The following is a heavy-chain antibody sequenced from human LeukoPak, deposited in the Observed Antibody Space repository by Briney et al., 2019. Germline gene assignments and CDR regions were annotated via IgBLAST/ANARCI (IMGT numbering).Heavy chain of an antibody. Sequence: LAGGSLRLSCAASGFTFSSYWMHWVRQAPGKGLVWVSRINSDGSSTSYADSVKGRFTISRDNAKNTLYLQMNSLRAEDTAVYYCARDQALGDYDILTGYYNPFDYWGQGTLVTVSS. J-gene: IGHJ4*02. CDR3: ARDQALGDYDILTGYYNPFDY. V-gene: IGHV3-74*01. CDR1: GFTFSSYW. D-gene: IGHD3-9*01. CDR2: INSDGSST.